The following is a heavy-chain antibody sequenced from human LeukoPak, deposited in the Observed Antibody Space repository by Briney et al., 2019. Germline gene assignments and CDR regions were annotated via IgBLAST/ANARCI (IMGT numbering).Heavy chain of an antibody. J-gene: IGHJ5*02. D-gene: IGHD3-3*01. CDR1: GGSINDFY. Sequence: SETLSLTCTVSGGSINDFYWTWIRQPPGKGLEWIGEIYHSGSTNYNPSLKSRVTISVDKSKNQFSLKLSSVTAADTAVYYCARARYDFWSGSTTSFDPWGQGTLVTVSS. CDR3: ARARYDFWSGSTTSFDP. CDR2: IYHSGST. V-gene: IGHV4-59*12.